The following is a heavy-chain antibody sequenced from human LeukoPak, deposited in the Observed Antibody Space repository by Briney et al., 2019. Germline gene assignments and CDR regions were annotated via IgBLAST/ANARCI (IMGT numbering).Heavy chain of an antibody. CDR1: GFTFSSYW. CDR2: IKQDGSEK. CDR3: AREYSSSSGYGFDY. V-gene: IGHV3-7*01. J-gene: IGHJ4*02. Sequence: GGSLRLSCAASGFTFSSYWMSWVRQAPGKGLEWVANIKQDGSEKYYVDSVKGRFTISRDNAKNSLYLQMNSLRAEDTAVYYCAREYSSSSGYGFDYWGQGTLVTVSS. D-gene: IGHD6-6*01.